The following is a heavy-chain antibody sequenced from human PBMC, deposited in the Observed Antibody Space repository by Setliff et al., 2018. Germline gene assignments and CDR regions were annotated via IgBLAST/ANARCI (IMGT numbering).Heavy chain of an antibody. CDR2: IYDSGSS. CDR1: GASLSSGTYY. V-gene: IGHV4-39*01. J-gene: IGHJ5*02. CDR3: GRGFSRIEGWGNWCDP. Sequence: SETLSLTCTVSGASLSSGTYYWSWIRQPPGKGLEWIGNIYDSGSSNYNASLKSRLIITRDTSKNQISLKLTSVTAADTAVYYCGRGFSRIEGWGNWCDPWGQRILVTVSS. D-gene: IGHD2-15*01.